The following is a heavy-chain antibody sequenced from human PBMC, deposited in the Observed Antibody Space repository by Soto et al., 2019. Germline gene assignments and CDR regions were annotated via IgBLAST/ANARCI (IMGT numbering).Heavy chain of an antibody. CDR2: IYPGDSDT. V-gene: IGHV5-51*01. CDR1: GYRFTSYW. CDR3: ASLTRLTRGAFDI. J-gene: IGHJ3*02. Sequence: PGESLKISCKGSGYRFTSYWIGWVRQMPGKGLEWMGIIYPGDSDTRYSPSFQGQVTISADKSISTAYLQWSSLKASDTAMYYCASLTRLTRGAFDIWGQGTMVTVSS. D-gene: IGHD3-9*01.